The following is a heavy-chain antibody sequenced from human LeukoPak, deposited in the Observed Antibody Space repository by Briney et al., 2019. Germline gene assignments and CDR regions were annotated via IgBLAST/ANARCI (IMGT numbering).Heavy chain of an antibody. CDR1: GFTFSSYV. Sequence: PGGSLRLSCAASGFTFSSYVIHWVRQAPGKGLEWVAVISYDGSNKYYADSVKGRFTISRDNSKNTVYLQMNSLRAEDTVVYYCARAANWNDGGFDYWGQGTLVTVSS. J-gene: IGHJ4*02. D-gene: IGHD1-1*01. V-gene: IGHV3-30*04. CDR2: ISYDGSNK. CDR3: ARAANWNDGGFDY.